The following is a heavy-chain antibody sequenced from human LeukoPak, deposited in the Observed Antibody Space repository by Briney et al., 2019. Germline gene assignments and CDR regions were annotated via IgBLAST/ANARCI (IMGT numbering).Heavy chain of an antibody. J-gene: IGHJ6*03. CDR3: ARGGYGDYYYYYYMDV. CDR1: GYTFTGYY. V-gene: IGHV1-2*02. Sequence: GASVKVSCKASGYTFTGYYMHWVRQPPGQGLEWMGWINPNSGGTNYAQKFQGRVTMTRDTSISTAYMELSRLRSDDTAVYYCARGGYGDYYYYYYMDVWGKGTTVTVSS. CDR2: INPNSGGT. D-gene: IGHD4-17*01.